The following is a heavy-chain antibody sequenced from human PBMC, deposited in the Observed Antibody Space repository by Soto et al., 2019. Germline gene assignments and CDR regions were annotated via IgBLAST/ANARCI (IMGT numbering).Heavy chain of an antibody. J-gene: IGHJ3*02. CDR3: AHGDNVAAAKAFEI. V-gene: IGHV2-5*02. D-gene: IGHD6-13*01. Sequence: QITLKESGPTLVKPTQTLTLTCTFSGFSLTTSGVGVGWIRQPPGKALEWLAIIYWDDDKRYTPSLKSRLTVTKDTSKNQVVLMMTNLDPVDTATYYCAHGDNVAAAKAFEIWGQGTMVTVSS. CDR2: IYWDDDK. CDR1: GFSLTTSGVG.